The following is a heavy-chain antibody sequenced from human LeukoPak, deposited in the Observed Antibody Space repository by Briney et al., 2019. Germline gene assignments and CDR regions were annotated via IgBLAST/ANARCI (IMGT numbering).Heavy chain of an antibody. Sequence: ASVTVSCKASGYTFTSYDINWVRQAPGQGLEWMGWINPNSGGTNYAQKFQGRVTMTRDTSISTAYMELSRLRSDDTAVYYCARDKGKYWGQGTLVTVSS. CDR2: INPNSGGT. V-gene: IGHV1-2*02. J-gene: IGHJ4*02. CDR1: GYTFTSYD. CDR3: ARDKGKY.